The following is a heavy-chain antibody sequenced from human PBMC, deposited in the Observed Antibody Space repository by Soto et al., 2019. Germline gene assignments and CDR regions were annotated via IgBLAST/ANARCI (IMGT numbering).Heavy chain of an antibody. CDR3: ATIRFDPQYNWNDRLGPRDLDY. CDR2: INPNSGGT. CDR1: GYTFTGSY. V-gene: IGHV1-2*02. J-gene: IGHJ4*02. D-gene: IGHD1-1*01. Sequence: ASVKVSCKASGYTFTGSYMHWVRQAPGQGLEWMGWINPNSGGTNYAQKFQGRVTMTRDTSISTAYMELSRLRSDDTAVYYCATIRFDPQYNWNDRLGPRDLDYWGQGTLVTVSS.